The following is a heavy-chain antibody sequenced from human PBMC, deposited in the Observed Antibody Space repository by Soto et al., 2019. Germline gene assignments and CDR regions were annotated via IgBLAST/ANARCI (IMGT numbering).Heavy chain of an antibody. CDR3: AKVWGYCSSTSCPHVDY. V-gene: IGHV3-23*01. D-gene: IGHD2-2*01. CDR1: GFTFSSYA. CDR2: ISGSGGST. J-gene: IGHJ4*02. Sequence: EVQLLESGGGLVQPGGSLRLSCAASGFTFSSYAMSWVRQAPGKGLEWVSAISGSGGSTYYADSVKGRFTISRDNSKNTLYRQRDSLRAEYSAVYYGAKVWGYCSSTSCPHVDYWGQGTVGTVCS.